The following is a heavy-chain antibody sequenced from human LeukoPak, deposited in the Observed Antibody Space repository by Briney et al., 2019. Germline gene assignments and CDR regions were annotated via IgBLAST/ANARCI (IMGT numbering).Heavy chain of an antibody. D-gene: IGHD6-13*01. CDR2: INPNSGGT. V-gene: IGHV1-2*02. CDR1: GYTFTGYY. CDR3: ARDLLPAAAGGGDY. J-gene: IGHJ4*02. Sequence: GASVKVSCKASGYTFTGYYMHWVRQAPGQGLEWMGWINPNSGGTNHAQKFQGRVTMTRDTSISTAYMELSRLRSDDTAVYYCARDLLPAAAGGGDYWGQGTLVTVSS.